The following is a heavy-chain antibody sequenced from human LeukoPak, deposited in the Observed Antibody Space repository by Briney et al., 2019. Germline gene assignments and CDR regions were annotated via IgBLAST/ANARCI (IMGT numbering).Heavy chain of an antibody. CDR1: GFTFSSYG. J-gene: IGHJ6*03. CDR3: AREILSGAEAYYSYMDV. Sequence: PGGSLRLSCAASGFTFSSYGMSWVRQAPGKGLEWVSAISGSGGSTYYADSVKGRFTISRDNSKNTLYLQMNSLRAEDTAVYYCAREILSGAEAYYSYMDVWGKGTTVTISS. CDR2: ISGSGGST. V-gene: IGHV3-23*01. D-gene: IGHD1-26*01.